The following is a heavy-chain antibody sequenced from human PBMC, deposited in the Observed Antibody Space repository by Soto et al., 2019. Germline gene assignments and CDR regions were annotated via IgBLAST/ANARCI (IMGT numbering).Heavy chain of an antibody. CDR1: GYTFTSFY. J-gene: IGHJ6*02. D-gene: IGHD2-15*01. V-gene: IGHV1-46*01. CDR2: INPSGTTT. CDR3: ANSQIARHYYYGMEV. Sequence: QVQLVQSGAEVKKPGASVKVSCKASGYTFTSFYMHWVRQAPGQGLEWMGIINPSGTTTDYAQKFLGRVTMTRDTSTSTYYMELSSLTSEDTAVYYCANSQIARHYYYGMEVWGQGTAVTVSS.